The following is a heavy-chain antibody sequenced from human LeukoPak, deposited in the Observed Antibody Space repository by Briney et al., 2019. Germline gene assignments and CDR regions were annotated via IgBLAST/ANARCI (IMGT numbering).Heavy chain of an antibody. CDR1: GGSINSYY. D-gene: IGHD2-2*01. Sequence: SETLSLTCTVSGGSINSYYWSWIRQPPGKGLERIGYIYYSGSTNYNPSLKSRVTISVDTSKNQFSLKLSSVTAADTAVYYCARDPSYHGGYFDYWGQGTLVTVFS. CDR2: IYYSGST. J-gene: IGHJ4*02. V-gene: IGHV4-59*01. CDR3: ARDPSYHGGYFDY.